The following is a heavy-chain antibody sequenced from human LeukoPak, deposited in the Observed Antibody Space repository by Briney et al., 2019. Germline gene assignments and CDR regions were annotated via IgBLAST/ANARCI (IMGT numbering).Heavy chain of an antibody. D-gene: IGHD3-10*01. V-gene: IGHV4-59*08. Sequence: SETLSLTCTVSGGSISSYYWSWIRQPPGKGLEWIGYIYYSGSTNYNPSLKSRVTISVDTSKNQFSLKLSSVTAADTAVYYCARVQVLLWFGEVPRTFDIWGQGTMVTVSS. CDR1: GGSISSYY. J-gene: IGHJ3*02. CDR3: ARVQVLLWFGEVPRTFDI. CDR2: IYYSGST.